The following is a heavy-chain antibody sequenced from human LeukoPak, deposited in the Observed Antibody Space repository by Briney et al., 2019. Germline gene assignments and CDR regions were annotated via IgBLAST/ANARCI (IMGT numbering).Heavy chain of an antibody. D-gene: IGHD3-22*01. J-gene: IGHJ4*02. V-gene: IGHV3-23*01. CDR3: ARGGTTYYYDSSGYYYPLFDY. CDR1: GFTFSSYA. CDR2: ISGSGGST. Sequence: GGSLRLSCAASGFTFSSYAMSWVRQAPGKGLEWVSAISGSGGSTYYADSVKGRFTISRDNAKNSLYLQMNSLRAEDTAVYYCARGGTTYYYDSSGYYYPLFDYWGQGTLVTVSS.